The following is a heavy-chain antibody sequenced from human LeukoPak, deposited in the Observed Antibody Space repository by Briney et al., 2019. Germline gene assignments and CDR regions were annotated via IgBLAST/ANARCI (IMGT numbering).Heavy chain of an antibody. CDR2: ISSSGSTI. CDR1: GFTFSSYE. J-gene: IGHJ6*03. V-gene: IGHV3-48*03. CDR3: AKDGEQLVDYYYYYMDV. Sequence: GGSLRLSCAASGFTFSSYEMNWVRQAPGEGLEWVSYISSSGSTIYYADSVKGRFTISRDNSKNTLYLQMNSLRAEDTAVYYCAKDGEQLVDYYYYYMDVWGKGTTATVSS. D-gene: IGHD6-13*01.